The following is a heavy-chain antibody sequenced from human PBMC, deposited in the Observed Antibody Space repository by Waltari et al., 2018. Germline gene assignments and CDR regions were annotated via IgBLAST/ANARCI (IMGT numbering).Heavy chain of an antibody. CDR1: GGSISSSSYY. J-gene: IGHJ4*02. D-gene: IGHD6-19*01. CDR3: ARLGRGSGWDYFDY. CDR2: IYYSGST. V-gene: IGHV4-39*07. Sequence: QLQLQESGPGLVKPSETLSLTCTVSGGSISSSSYYWGWIRQPPGKGLEWIGSIYYSGSTYYNPSRKSRVTISGDTSKNQFSLKLSSVTAADTAVYYCARLGRGSGWDYFDYWGQGTLVTVSS.